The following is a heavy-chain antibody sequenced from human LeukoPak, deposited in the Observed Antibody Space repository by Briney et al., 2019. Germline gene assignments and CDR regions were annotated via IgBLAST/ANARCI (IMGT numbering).Heavy chain of an antibody. CDR3: ARGAGTPDAFDI. V-gene: IGHV3-33*07. CDR1: GFTFSSYG. D-gene: IGHD6-13*01. J-gene: IGHJ3*02. Sequence: PGGSPRHSCATAGFTFSSYGMYWVRRAPGQGLEWVAVIWYDGSNKYYADSVRGRFTISRDNSKITLYLQMNSLRAEDTAVYYCARGAGTPDAFDIWGQGTMVTVSS. CDR2: IWYDGSNK.